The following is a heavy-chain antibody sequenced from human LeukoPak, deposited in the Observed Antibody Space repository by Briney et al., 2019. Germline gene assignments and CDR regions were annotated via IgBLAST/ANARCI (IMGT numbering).Heavy chain of an antibody. V-gene: IGHV1-2*02. CDR2: INPNSGGT. D-gene: IGHD6-19*01. Sequence: GASVKVSCKASGYTFTGYYMHWVRQAPGQGLEWMGWINPNSGGTNYAQKFQGRVTMTRDTSISTAYMELSRLRSDDTAVYYCARDWVDSSGWSFDYWGRGTLVTVSS. CDR1: GYTFTGYY. CDR3: ARDWVDSSGWSFDY. J-gene: IGHJ4*02.